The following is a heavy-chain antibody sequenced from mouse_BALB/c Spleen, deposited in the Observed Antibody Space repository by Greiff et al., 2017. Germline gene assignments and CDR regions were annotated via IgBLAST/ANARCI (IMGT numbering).Heavy chain of an antibody. V-gene: IGHV1-37*01. CDR1: GYSFTGYF. D-gene: IGHD2-14*01. CDR3: GAYYRYLFAY. Sequence: EVQLQQSGPELVKPGASVKISCKASGYSFTGYFMNWVQQSHGKSLEWIGRINPYNGDTFYNQKFKGKATLTVDKSSSTAHMELLSLTSEDSAVYYCGAYYRYLFAYWGQGTLVTVSA. J-gene: IGHJ3*01. CDR2: INPYNGDT.